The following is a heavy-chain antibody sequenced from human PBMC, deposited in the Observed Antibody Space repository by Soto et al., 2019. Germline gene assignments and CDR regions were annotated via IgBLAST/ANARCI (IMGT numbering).Heavy chain of an antibody. CDR3: ARARPRLEHYDSSGYFYY. V-gene: IGHV1-69*01. CDR1: GGTFSSYA. Sequence: QVQLVQSGAEVKKPGSSVKVSCKASGGTFSSYAISWVRQAPGQGLEWMGGIIPIFGTANYTQKFQGRVTITADESTSTAYMELSSLRSEDTAVYYCARARPRLEHYDSSGYFYYWGQGTLVTVSS. CDR2: IIPIFGTA. J-gene: IGHJ4*02. D-gene: IGHD3-22*01.